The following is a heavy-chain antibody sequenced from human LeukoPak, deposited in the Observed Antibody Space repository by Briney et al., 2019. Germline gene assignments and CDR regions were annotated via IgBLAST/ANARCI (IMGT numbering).Heavy chain of an antibody. J-gene: IGHJ4*02. CDR2: MNPNSGNT. CDR1: GYTLTELS. D-gene: IGHD5-18*01. V-gene: IGHV1-8*01. Sequence: ASVKVSCKVSGYTLTELSMHWVRQATGQGLEWMGWMNPNSGNTGYAQKFQGRVTMTRNTSISTAYMELSSLRSEDTAVYYCARGRDSYGPNFDYWGQGTLVTVSS. CDR3: ARGRDSYGPNFDY.